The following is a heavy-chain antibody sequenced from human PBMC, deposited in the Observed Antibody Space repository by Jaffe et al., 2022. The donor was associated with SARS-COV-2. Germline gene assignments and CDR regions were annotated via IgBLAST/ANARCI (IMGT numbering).Heavy chain of an antibody. V-gene: IGHV1-18*01. CDR2: ISAYHGNT. Sequence: QVQLVQSGAEVKKPGASVKVSCKASGYTFTSYGISWVRQAPGQGLEWMGWISAYHGNTNYAQNLQGRVTMTTDTSTSTAYMELRSLRSDDTAVYYCARADDSSGYYAEFFHHWGQGTLVTVSS. CDR1: GYTFTSYG. J-gene: IGHJ1*01. CDR3: ARADDSSGYYAEFFHH. D-gene: IGHD3-22*01.